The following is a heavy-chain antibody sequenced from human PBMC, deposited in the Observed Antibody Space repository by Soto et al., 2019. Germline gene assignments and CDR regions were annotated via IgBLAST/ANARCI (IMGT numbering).Heavy chain of an antibody. CDR2: ISYDGSNK. D-gene: IGHD2-2*01. CDR1: GFTFSSYG. V-gene: IGHV3-30*18. J-gene: IGHJ5*02. Sequence: QVQLVESGGGVVQPGRSLRLSCAASGFTFSSYGMHWVRQAPGKGLEWVAVISYDGSNKYYADSVKGRFTISRDNSKNTLYLQMNSLRAEDTAVYYCAKEASYGYCSSTSCYYNWFDPWGQGTLVTVSS. CDR3: AKEASYGYCSSTSCYYNWFDP.